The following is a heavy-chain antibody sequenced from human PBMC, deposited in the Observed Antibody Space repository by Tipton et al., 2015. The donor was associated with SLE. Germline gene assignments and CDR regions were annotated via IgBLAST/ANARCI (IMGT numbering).Heavy chain of an antibody. CDR1: GFTFTNYW. V-gene: IGHV3-7*01. CDR3: ARGHYGMDV. J-gene: IGHJ6*02. Sequence: AVSGFTFTNYWMTWVRQAPGKGPEWVASIKKDGSEKYYVDSVKGRFTISRDNAKNSLYLQANSLRIEDTAVYYCARGHYGMDVWGRGTTVTVSS. CDR2: IKKDGSEK.